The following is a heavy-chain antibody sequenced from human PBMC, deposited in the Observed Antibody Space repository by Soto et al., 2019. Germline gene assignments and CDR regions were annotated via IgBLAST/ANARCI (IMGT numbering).Heavy chain of an antibody. D-gene: IGHD2-15*01. J-gene: IGHJ6*02. CDR1: GFTFSSYG. CDR3: ARYEDVYYGMDV. V-gene: IGHV3-33*01. CDR2: IWYDGSNK. Sequence: QVQLVESGGGVVQPGRSLRLSCAASGFTFSSYGMYWVRQAPGKGLEWVAVIWYDGSNKYYADSVKGRFTISRDNSKNTLYLQMNSLRAEDTAVYYCARYEDVYYGMDVWGQGTTVTVSS.